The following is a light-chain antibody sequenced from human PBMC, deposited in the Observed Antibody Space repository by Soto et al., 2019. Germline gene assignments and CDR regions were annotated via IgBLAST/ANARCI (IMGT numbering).Light chain of an antibody. CDR1: QSVSSS. CDR2: GAS. V-gene: IGKV3D-15*01. J-gene: IGKJ5*01. Sequence: EIVVSQSPATLSVSAGDKATLSCRTSQSVSSSLAWYQQKPGQAPRLLIYGASTRATGIPARFSGSGSGTEFTLTISSLQSEDFAVYYCQQYNNWPPITFGQGTRLEIK. CDR3: QQYNNWPPIT.